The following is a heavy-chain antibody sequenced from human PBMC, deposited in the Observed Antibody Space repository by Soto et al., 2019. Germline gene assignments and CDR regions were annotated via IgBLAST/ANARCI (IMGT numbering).Heavy chain of an antibody. CDR1: GNSISTYY. D-gene: IGHD3-16*01. CDR2: IYYSGST. V-gene: IGHV4-59*01. J-gene: IGHJ6*02. CDR3: ARGGTLGGEDV. Sequence: SETLSVTCTVSGNSISTYYWGWIRQPPGRGLEWIGYIYYSGSTNYNPSLKSRATLSVDTSKNQFSLKLRSVTAADTAVYYCARGGTLGGEDVWGLGTTVTVSS.